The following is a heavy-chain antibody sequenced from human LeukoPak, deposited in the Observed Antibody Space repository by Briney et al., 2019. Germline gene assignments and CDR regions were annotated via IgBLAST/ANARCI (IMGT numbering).Heavy chain of an antibody. Sequence: GGSLRLSCAASGFTFSSYAMSWVRQAPGKGLEWVSAISGSGGSTYYADSVKGRFTISRDNSKNTLYLQMNSLRAEDTAVYYCAKVLRSDFWSGYYAFDYWGQGTLVTVSS. J-gene: IGHJ4*02. CDR2: ISGSGGST. D-gene: IGHD3-3*01. V-gene: IGHV3-23*01. CDR3: AKVLRSDFWSGYYAFDY. CDR1: GFTFSSYA.